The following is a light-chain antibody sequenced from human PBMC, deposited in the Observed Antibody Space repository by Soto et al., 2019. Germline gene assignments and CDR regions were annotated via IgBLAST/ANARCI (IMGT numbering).Light chain of an antibody. V-gene: IGKV3-20*01. J-gene: IGKJ1*01. CDR1: QRVTANY. Sequence: EIALTQSPVTLSLSPGERATLSCRASQRVTANYLAWYQHKPGQAPRLLIYVASIGATGIQDRFSGSGSGTDFTLTISRLEPEDFAVYYCLQYGIPLWTFGQGTKVEIK. CDR2: VAS. CDR3: LQYGIPLWT.